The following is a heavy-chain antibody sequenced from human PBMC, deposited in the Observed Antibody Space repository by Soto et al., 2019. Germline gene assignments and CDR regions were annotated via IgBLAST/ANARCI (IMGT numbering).Heavy chain of an antibody. Sequence: SVPLSLTCTVPCGSISNYYWSWIRQPPGKGLDWIADIYYSGSTDSDPSLKSRVTISVDTAKYQFSLKLSSVTAADTAVYYCASSGSSSSAIDPYYYYGMDVWGQGTTVTVSS. CDR2: IYYSGST. CDR1: CGSISNYY. V-gene: IGHV4-59*01. D-gene: IGHD6-6*01. CDR3: ASSGSSSSAIDPYYYYGMDV. J-gene: IGHJ6*02.